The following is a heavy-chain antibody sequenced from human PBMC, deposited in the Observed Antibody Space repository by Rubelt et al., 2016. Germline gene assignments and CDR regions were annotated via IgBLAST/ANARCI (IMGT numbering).Heavy chain of an antibody. CDR1: GGSISSYY. CDR2: IYYSGST. J-gene: IGHJ4*02. Sequence: QVQLQESGPGLVKPSETLSLTCTVSGGSISSYYWSWIRQPPGKGLEWIGYIYYSGSTHYNPSLKSRVSISFDTSKNQFSLQLSSWTAADTAVYYCARGSTYYDILTGYPRTNFDYWGQGTLVTVSS. V-gene: IGHV4-59*01. D-gene: IGHD3-9*01. CDR3: ARGSTYYDILTGYPRTNFDY.